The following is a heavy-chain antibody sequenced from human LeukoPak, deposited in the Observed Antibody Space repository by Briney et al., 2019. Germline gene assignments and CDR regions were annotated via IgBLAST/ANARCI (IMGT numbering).Heavy chain of an antibody. CDR2: MNEGGSAK. Sequence: GGSLRLSCAASGFTFSRYWLTWVRQAPGKGLEWVANMNEGGSAKHYMDSVKGRFTISRDNAQNSLFLQMNSLRAEDTAVYYCAKTYNWNYDYWGQGTLVTVSS. CDR3: AKTYNWNYDY. D-gene: IGHD1-7*01. V-gene: IGHV3-7*03. J-gene: IGHJ4*02. CDR1: GFTFSRYW.